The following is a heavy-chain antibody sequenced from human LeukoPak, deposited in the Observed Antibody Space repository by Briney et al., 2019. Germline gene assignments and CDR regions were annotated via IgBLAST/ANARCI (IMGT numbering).Heavy chain of an antibody. Sequence: SQTLSLTCDISGDSVSSSNAAWGWNRQSPSRGLEWLGRTFYRSKWYNDYAVSVQSRISIIPDTSRNQFSLQLNSVTPEDTAVYYCARARGYFDLWGRGTLVTVSS. CDR3: ARARGYFDL. CDR1: GDSVSSSNAA. J-gene: IGHJ2*01. CDR2: TFYRSKWYN. V-gene: IGHV6-1*01.